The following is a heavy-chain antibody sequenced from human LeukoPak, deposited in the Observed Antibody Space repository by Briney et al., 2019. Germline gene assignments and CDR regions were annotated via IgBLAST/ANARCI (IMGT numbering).Heavy chain of an antibody. D-gene: IGHD6-19*01. CDR2: ISSSSSTI. CDR3: AKSSGSGWPYNWFDP. CDR1: GFTFSSYS. Sequence: GGSLRLSCAASGFTFSSYSMNWVRQAPGKGLEWVSFISSSSSTIYYADSVKGRFTISRDNAKNSLYLQMNSLRAEDTALYYCAKSSGSGWPYNWFDPWGQGTLVTVSS. J-gene: IGHJ5*02. V-gene: IGHV3-48*04.